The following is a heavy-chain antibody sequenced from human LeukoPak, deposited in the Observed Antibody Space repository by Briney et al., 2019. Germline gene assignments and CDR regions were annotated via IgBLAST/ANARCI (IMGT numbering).Heavy chain of an antibody. CDR3: ARGDSGSYTERFDY. CDR1: GGTFSSYA. V-gene: IGHV1-69*13. Sequence: SVKVSCKASGGTFSSYAISWVRQAPGQGLERMGGIIPIFGTANYAQKFQGRVTITADESTSTAYMELSSLRSEDTAVYYCARGDSGSYTERFDYWGQGTLVTVSS. D-gene: IGHD1-26*01. J-gene: IGHJ4*02. CDR2: IIPIFGTA.